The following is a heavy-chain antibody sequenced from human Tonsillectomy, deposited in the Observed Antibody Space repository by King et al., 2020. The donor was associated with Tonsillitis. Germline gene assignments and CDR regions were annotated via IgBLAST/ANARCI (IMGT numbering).Heavy chain of an antibody. D-gene: IGHD2-21*02. CDR2: IKSRSDGCKT. J-gene: IGHJ4*02. V-gene: IGHV3-15*07. Sequence: VQLVESGGGLVKPGGSLRLSCAGSGFNYINAGMNLVRQAPGKGLEWVGRIKSRSDGCKTDYAVPVKGRFTISRDASNHTLDLHMSSLTAEDIAVYYCTTAPCRGDCYWGQGTLVTVSS. CDR3: TTAPCRGDCY. CDR1: GFNYINAG.